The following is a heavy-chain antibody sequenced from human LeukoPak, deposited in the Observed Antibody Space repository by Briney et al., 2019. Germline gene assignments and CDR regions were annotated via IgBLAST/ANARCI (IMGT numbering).Heavy chain of an antibody. Sequence: SGGSLRLSCAASGFTFSSYSMNWVRQAPGKGLEWVPSISSSSSYIYYADSVKGRFTISRDNAKNSLYLQMNSLRAEDTAVYYCARVLGWLPISITTGGAFDIWGQGTMVTVSS. J-gene: IGHJ3*02. D-gene: IGHD5-12*01. CDR1: GFTFSSYS. CDR3: ARVLGWLPISITTGGAFDI. CDR2: ISSSSSYI. V-gene: IGHV3-21*01.